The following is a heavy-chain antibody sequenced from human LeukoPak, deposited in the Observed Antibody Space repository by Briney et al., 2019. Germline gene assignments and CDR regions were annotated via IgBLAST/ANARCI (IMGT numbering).Heavy chain of an antibody. CDR2: IYPGDSDT. CDR1: GYIFTSYW. CDR3: ARYSSSWYDQLDFDY. D-gene: IGHD6-13*01. V-gene: IGHV5-51*01. Sequence: GESLKISCKGSGYIFTSYWIGWVRQMPGKGLEWMGIIYPGDSDTRYSPSFQGQVTISANKSISTAYLQWSSLKASDTAMYYCARYSSSWYDQLDFDYWGQGTLVTVSS. J-gene: IGHJ4*02.